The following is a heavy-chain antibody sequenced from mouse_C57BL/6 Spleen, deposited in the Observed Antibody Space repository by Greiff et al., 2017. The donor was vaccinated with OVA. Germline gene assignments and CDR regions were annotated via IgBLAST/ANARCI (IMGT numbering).Heavy chain of an antibody. CDR3: ASHDGYWYFDV. Sequence: EVKVVESGGDLVKPGGSLKLSCAASGFTFSSYGMSWVRQTPDKRLEWVATISSGGSYTYYPDSVKGRFTISRDNAKNTLYLQMSSLKSEDTAMYYCASHDGYWYFDVWGTGTTVTVSS. V-gene: IGHV5-6*01. CDR1: GFTFSSYG. J-gene: IGHJ1*03. D-gene: IGHD2-3*01. CDR2: ISSGGSYT.